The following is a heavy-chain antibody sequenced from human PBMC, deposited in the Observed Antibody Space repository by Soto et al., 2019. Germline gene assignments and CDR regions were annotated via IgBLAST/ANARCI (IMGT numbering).Heavy chain of an antibody. J-gene: IGHJ6*02. CDR3: ARVTMVIRDSDHFGVDV. Sequence: ASETLSLTCPVSGFPISSPYSWGWIRQPPGKGLEWIGSISHTGTTSYSPSLTSRVSISVDTSKNQVSLKLTSVTAADTAVYFCARVTMVIRDSDHFGVDVWGHGTTVTVSS. CDR1: GFPISSPYS. V-gene: IGHV4-38-2*02. CDR2: ISHTGTT. D-gene: IGHD4-17*01.